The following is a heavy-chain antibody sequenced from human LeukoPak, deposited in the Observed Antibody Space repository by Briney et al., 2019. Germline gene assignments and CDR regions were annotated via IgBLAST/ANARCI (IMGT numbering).Heavy chain of an antibody. D-gene: IGHD3-10*02. CDR2: ISGGGGSGGST. CDR3: AELGITMIGGV. J-gene: IGHJ6*04. Sequence: PGRSLRLSCAASGFTFSSYAMHWVRQAPGKGLEWVSAISGGGGSGGSTYYADSVKGRFTISRDNAKNSLYLQMNSLRAEDTAVYYCAELGITMIGGVWGKGTTVTISS. V-gene: IGHV3-23*01. CDR1: GFTFSSYA.